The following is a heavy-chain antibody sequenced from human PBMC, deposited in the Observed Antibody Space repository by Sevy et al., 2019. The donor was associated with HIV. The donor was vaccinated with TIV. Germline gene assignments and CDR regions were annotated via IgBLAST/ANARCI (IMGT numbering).Heavy chain of an antibody. CDR3: AKDIRVALVVPGPGYGMDV. V-gene: IGHV3-23*01. Sequence: GGSLRLSCAASGFNFINYGMSWVRQAPGKGLEWVSVISGSGDTTNYADSVKGRFVISRDNSKNTMYLQLNSLRAEDTAVYYCAKDIRVALVVPGPGYGMDVWGHGTSVTVSS. J-gene: IGHJ6*02. CDR2: ISGSGDTT. D-gene: IGHD2-15*01. CDR1: GFNFINYG.